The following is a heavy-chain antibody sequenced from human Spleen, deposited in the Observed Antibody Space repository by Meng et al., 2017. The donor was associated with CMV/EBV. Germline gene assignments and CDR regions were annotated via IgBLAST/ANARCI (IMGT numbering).Heavy chain of an antibody. CDR1: GFTFSRYW. CDR3: ARVIWGWYFDL. J-gene: IGHJ2*01. Sequence: SCEGSGFTFSRYWMQWVRQAPGKGLEWVSHIDTDGSITNYADSVKGRFTISRDNAKNTLYLQMNSLRAEDTAVYYCARVIWGWYFDLWGRGTLVTVSS. D-gene: IGHD3-16*01. CDR2: IDTDGSIT. V-gene: IGHV3-74*01.